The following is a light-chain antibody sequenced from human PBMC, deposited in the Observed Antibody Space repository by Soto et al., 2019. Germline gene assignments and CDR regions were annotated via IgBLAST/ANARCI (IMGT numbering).Light chain of an antibody. CDR3: LQYASPLYT. CDR1: QSLSSSF. V-gene: IGKV3-20*01. CDR2: GAS. Sequence: EVVLTQSPGTLSLSPGERATLSCRASQSLSSSFLAWYQQKPGQAPRLLLYGASNRATDIPDRFSGSGSGTDFTLTISRLEPEDFAVYFCLQYASPLYTFGQGTKLEIK. J-gene: IGKJ2*01.